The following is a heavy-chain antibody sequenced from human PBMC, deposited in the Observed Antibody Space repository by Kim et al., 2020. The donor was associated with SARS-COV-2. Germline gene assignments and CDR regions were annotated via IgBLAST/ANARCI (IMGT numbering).Heavy chain of an antibody. CDR2: ISYDGSNK. CDR1: GFTFSSYG. CDR3: AKEGAGYCSSTSCASDL. J-gene: IGHJ2*01. V-gene: IGHV3-30*18. D-gene: IGHD2-2*01. Sequence: GGSLRLSCAASGFTFSSYGMHWVRQAPGKGLEWVAVISYDGSNKYYADSVKGRFTISRDNSKNTLYLQMNSLRAEDTAVYYCAKEGAGYCSSTSCASDL.